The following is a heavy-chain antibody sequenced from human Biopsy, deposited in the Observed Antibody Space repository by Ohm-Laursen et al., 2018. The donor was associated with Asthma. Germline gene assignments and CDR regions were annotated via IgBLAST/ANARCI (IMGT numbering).Heavy chain of an antibody. CDR3: ASQSSGPDFWSGYYYFDY. Sequence: SLRLSCAASGFTFSSYGMHWVRQAPGKGLEWVAVISYDGSNKYYADSVKGRFTISRDNSKNTLYLQMNSLRAEDSAVYYCASQSSGPDFWSGYYYFDYWGQGTLVTVSS. J-gene: IGHJ4*02. CDR2: ISYDGSNK. V-gene: IGHV3-30*03. CDR1: GFTFSSYG. D-gene: IGHD3-3*01.